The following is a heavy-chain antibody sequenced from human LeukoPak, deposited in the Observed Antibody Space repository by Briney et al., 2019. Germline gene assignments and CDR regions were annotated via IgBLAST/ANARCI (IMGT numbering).Heavy chain of an antibody. J-gene: IGHJ4*02. D-gene: IGHD7-27*01. V-gene: IGHV3-30*01. CDR1: GFTFSSYA. CDR3: ARDLEPEPGMDFDY. Sequence: GRSLRLSCAASGFTFSSYAMHWVRQAPGKGLEWVAVISYDGSNKYYADSVKGRFTISRDNSKNTPYLQMNSLRAEDTAVYYCARDLEPEPGMDFDYWGQGTLVTVSS. CDR2: ISYDGSNK.